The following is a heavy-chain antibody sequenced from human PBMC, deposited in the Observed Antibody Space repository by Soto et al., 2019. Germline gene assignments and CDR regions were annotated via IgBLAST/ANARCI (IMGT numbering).Heavy chain of an antibody. J-gene: IGHJ5*02. CDR2: MSGDGTRT. CDR3: VRDLRTNRGRFGP. CDR1: GFNFYNYA. Sequence: GGSLRLSCAASGFNFYNYAMTWVRQAPGKGVEWVSGMSGDGTRTYYGDSVKGRFTIYRENSKNTVFLQMNSLRAEDTALYYCVRDLRTNRGRFGPWGQGTRVTVSS. V-gene: IGHV3-23*01. D-gene: IGHD3-3*01.